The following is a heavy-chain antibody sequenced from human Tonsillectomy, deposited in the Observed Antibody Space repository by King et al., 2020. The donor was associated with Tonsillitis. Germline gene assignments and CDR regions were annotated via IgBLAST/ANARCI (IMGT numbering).Heavy chain of an antibody. D-gene: IGHD3-22*01. CDR3: ARLDLYYYDSSGYYYFDY. CDR2: IYYSGST. J-gene: IGHJ4*02. Sequence: QLQESGPGLVKPSETLSLTCTVSGGSISSYYWSWIRQPPGKGLEWIGYIYYSGSTNYNPSLKSRVTISVDTSKNQFSLKLSSVTAADTAVYYCARLDLYYYDSSGYYYFDYWGQGTLVTVSS. V-gene: IGHV4-59*01. CDR1: GGSISSYY.